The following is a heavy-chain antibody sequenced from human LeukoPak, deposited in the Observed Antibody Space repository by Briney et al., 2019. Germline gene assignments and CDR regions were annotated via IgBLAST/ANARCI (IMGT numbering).Heavy chain of an antibody. CDR2: IKQDGSEK. J-gene: IGHJ1*01. Sequence: GGSLRLSCAASGFTFSSYWMSWVRQAPGKGLEWVANIKQDGSEKYYVDSVKGRFTISRDNAKNSLYLQMNSLRAEDSAMYYCARRDGYSIFQHWGQGTLVTVSS. CDR1: GFTFSSYW. V-gene: IGHV3-7*03. D-gene: IGHD5-24*01. CDR3: ARRDGYSIFQH.